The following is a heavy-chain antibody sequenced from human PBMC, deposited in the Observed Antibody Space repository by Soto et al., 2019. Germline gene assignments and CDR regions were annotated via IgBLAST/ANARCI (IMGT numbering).Heavy chain of an antibody. D-gene: IGHD3-16*01. Sequence: PSETLSLTCTVSGGSISRYYWSWIRQPPGKGLEWIGYIYYSGSTNYNPSLKSRVTISVDTSKNQFSLKLSSVTAADTAVYYCARDRTYYFDYWGQGTLVTVSS. CDR2: IYYSGST. V-gene: IGHV4-59*01. CDR3: ARDRTYYFDY. J-gene: IGHJ4*02. CDR1: GGSISRYY.